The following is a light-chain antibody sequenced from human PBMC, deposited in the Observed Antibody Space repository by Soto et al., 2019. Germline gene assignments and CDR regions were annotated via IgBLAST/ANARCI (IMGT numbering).Light chain of an antibody. CDR2: GAS. CDR1: QSFRSN. CDR3: QQYNKWPLT. V-gene: IGKV3-15*01. Sequence: EIVMTQSPASLSVSPGERATLSCRASQSFRSNLAWYQQKPGQAPRLLIYGASTRATGIPARFSGGGSGTEFTLTISSLQSEDFAVYYCQQYNKWPLTFGGGTKVEIK. J-gene: IGKJ4*01.